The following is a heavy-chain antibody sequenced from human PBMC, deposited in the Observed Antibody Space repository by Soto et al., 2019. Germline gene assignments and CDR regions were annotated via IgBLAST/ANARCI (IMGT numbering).Heavy chain of an antibody. CDR1: GGSISSGGYY. CDR3: AREPSEQLWPYYFDY. CDR2: IYYSGST. V-gene: IGHV4-31*03. J-gene: IGHJ4*02. D-gene: IGHD5-18*01. Sequence: PSETLSLTCTVSGGSISSGGYYWSWIRQHPGKGLEWIGYIYYSGSTYYNPSLKSRVTISVDTSKNQFSLKLSSVTAADTAVYYCAREPSEQLWPYYFDYWGQGTLVTVSS.